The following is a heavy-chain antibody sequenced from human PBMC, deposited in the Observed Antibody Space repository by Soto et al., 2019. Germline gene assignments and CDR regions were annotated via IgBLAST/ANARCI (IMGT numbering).Heavy chain of an antibody. J-gene: IGHJ5*02. CDR1: GGPITGFY. D-gene: IGHD1-1*01. CDR2: IYYTGST. V-gene: IGHV4-59*03. CDR3: ARSRRLEYGNSPRTTLWFDP. Sequence: SETLSLTCTFSGGPITGFYWSWIRQPPGKGLEWIGYIYYTGSTTYNPSLKTRVTMSIDTSKNQFSLNLSSVTAADTAVYYCARSRRLEYGNSPRTTLWFDPWGQGILVTVSS.